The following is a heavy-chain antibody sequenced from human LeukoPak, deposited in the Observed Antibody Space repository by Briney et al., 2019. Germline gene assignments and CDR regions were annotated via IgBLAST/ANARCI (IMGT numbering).Heavy chain of an antibody. CDR3: ASMGQRYYYDKMDI. J-gene: IGHJ3*02. V-gene: IGHV1-24*01. Sequence: ASVKVSCKVSGYTLTELSMHWVRQAPGKGLEWMGGFDPEDGETIYAQKFQGRVTMTEDTSTDTAYMELSSLRPEDTAVYYCASMGQRYYYDKMDIWGQGTMVTVSS. CDR2: FDPEDGET. D-gene: IGHD3-22*01. CDR1: GYTLTELS.